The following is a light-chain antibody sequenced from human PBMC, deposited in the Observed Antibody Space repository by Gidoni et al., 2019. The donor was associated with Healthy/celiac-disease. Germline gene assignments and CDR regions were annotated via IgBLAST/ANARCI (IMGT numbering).Light chain of an antibody. V-gene: IGKV2-28*01. J-gene: IGKJ2*01. Sequence: DIVMTQSPLSLPVTPGEPASISCRSSQSLLHSNGYNYLDWYLQKPGQSPQLLIYLGSNRASGVPDRFSGSGSGTDLTLKISRVEAEDVGVYYCMQALPPYTFGQGTKLEIK. CDR3: MQALPPYT. CDR1: QSLLHSNGYNY. CDR2: LGS.